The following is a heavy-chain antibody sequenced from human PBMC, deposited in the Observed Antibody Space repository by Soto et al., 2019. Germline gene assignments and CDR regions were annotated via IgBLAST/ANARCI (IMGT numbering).Heavy chain of an antibody. CDR1: GGTFSSYA. CDR2: IIPIFGTA. CDR3: ARAVRYGVVVVTAIPPYFDY. D-gene: IGHD2-21*02. J-gene: IGHJ4*02. V-gene: IGHV1-69*13. Sequence: GASVKVSCKASGGTFSSYAISWVRQAPGQGLEWMGGIIPIFGTANYAQKFQGRVTITADESTSTAYMELSSLRSEDTAVYYCARAVRYGVVVVTAIPPYFDYWGQGTLVTVSS.